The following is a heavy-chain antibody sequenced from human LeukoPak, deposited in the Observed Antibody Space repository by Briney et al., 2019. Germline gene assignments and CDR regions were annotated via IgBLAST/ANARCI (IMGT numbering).Heavy chain of an antibody. Sequence: SETLSLTCTFSRGSISSSSYDWRWTRHPPGKGLEWIGSIRYSGSTYYNPSLKSRVTISVVTSKNQFSLKLSSVTAADTAVYYCARGCRDDYSNYWYVDLWGGGTVVTVSS. D-gene: IGHD5-24*01. V-gene: IGHV4-39*01. CDR1: RGSISSSSYD. J-gene: IGHJ2*01. CDR3: ARGCRDDYSNYWYVDL. CDR2: IRYSGST.